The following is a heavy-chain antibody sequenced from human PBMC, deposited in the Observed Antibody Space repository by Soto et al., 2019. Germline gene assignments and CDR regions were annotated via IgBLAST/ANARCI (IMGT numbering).Heavy chain of an antibody. V-gene: IGHV3-23*01. Sequence: GVSLRLSCAASGCTFSSYAMSWVRQAQGKGLEWVSAISGSGGSTYYADSVKGRFTISRDNSKNTLYLQMNSLRADETAVYYCAKFSSGWLIDAFDIWGQGTMVTVSS. CDR1: GCTFSSYA. CDR3: AKFSSGWLIDAFDI. J-gene: IGHJ3*02. CDR2: ISGSGGST. D-gene: IGHD6-19*01.